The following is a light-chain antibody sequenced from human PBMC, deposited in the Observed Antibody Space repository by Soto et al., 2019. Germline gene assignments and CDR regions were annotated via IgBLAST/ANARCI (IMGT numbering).Light chain of an antibody. J-gene: IGLJ1*01. V-gene: IGLV2-14*01. CDR1: SSDVGGYTY. CDR3: SSYTSGSSHYV. CDR2: EVN. Sequence: QSALAQPASVSGSPRQSITISCTGASSDVGGYTYVSWYQQHPGKAPKLMIYEVNNRPSGVSNRFSGSKSGNTASLTISGLQAEDEADYHCSSYTSGSSHYVFGTGTKVTVL.